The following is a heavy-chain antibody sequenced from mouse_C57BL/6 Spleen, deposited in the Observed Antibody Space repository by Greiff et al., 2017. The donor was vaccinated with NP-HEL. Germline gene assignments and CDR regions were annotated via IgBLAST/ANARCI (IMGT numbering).Heavy chain of an antibody. CDR1: GYTFTDYY. J-gene: IGHJ2*01. CDR3: ALNTVVAPFDH. Sequence: EVQLQQSGPELVKPGASVKISCKASGYTFTDYYMNWVKQSHGKSLEWIGDINPNNGGTSYNQKFKGKATLTVDKSSSTAYMELRSLTSEDSAVYYRALNTVVAPFDHWGQGTTPTGSS. CDR2: INPNNGGT. D-gene: IGHD1-1*01. V-gene: IGHV1-26*01.